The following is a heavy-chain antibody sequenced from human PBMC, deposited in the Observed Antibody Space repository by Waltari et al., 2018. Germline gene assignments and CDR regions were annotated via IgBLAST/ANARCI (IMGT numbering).Heavy chain of an antibody. V-gene: IGHV1-69*08. CDR3: AREVAAAGTDYYGMDV. D-gene: IGHD6-13*01. CDR2: IIPIFGTA. J-gene: IGHJ6*02. Sequence: QVQLVQSGAEVKKPGSSVKVSCKASGGTFSSYAISWVRQAPGQGLEWMGRIIPIFGTANYAQKFQGRVTITADKSTSTAYMELSSLRSEDTAVYYCAREVAAAGTDYYGMDVWGQGTTVTVSS. CDR1: GGTFSSYA.